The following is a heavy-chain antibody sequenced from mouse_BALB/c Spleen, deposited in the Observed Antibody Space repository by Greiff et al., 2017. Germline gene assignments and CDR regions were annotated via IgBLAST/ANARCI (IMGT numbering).Heavy chain of an antibody. CDR1: GFTFSSFG. D-gene: IGHD1-1*01. V-gene: IGHV5-17*02. Sequence: EVKLMESGGGLVKPGGSLKLSCAASGFTFSSFGMHWVRQAPEKGLEWVAYISSGSSTIYYADTVKGRFTISRDNPKNTLFLQMTSLRSEDTAMYYCARGITTDYWGQGTTLTVSS. CDR2: ISSGSSTI. CDR3: ARGITTDY. J-gene: IGHJ2*01.